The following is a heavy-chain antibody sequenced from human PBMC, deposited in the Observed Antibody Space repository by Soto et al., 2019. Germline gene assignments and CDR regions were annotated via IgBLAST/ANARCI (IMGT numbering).Heavy chain of an antibody. CDR2: ISGSGGST. CDR1: GFTFSSYA. Sequence: EVQLLESGGGLVQPGGSLRLSCAASGFTFSSYAMSWVRQAPGKGLEWVSAISGSGGSTYYADSVKGRFTISRDNSKNTLYLQMNSLRAEDTAVYYCAKDGFTMIVKAKYYYYYGMDVWGQGTTVTVSS. CDR3: AKDGFTMIVKAKYYYYYGMDV. J-gene: IGHJ6*02. D-gene: IGHD3-22*01. V-gene: IGHV3-23*01.